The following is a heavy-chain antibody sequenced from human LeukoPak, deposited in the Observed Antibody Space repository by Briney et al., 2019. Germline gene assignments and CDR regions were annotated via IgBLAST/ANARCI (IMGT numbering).Heavy chain of an antibody. D-gene: IGHD6-19*01. J-gene: IGHJ4*02. CDR1: GGSISSNY. CDR3: ARDQGSGWYDY. V-gene: IGHV4-4*07. CDR2: IQISGST. Sequence: SETLSLTCTVSGGSISSNYWNWIRQPAGRGLEWIGRIQISGSTNYNPSLKSRVALSVDKSKNQFSLKLSSVTAANTAVYYCARDQGSGWYDYWGQGTLVTVSS.